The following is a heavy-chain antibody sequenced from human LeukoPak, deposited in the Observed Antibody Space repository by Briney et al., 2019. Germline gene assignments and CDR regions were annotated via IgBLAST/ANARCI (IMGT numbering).Heavy chain of an antibody. CDR2: IGYDGSNK. J-gene: IGHJ4*02. V-gene: IGHV3-33*08. CDR1: GFTFSSYE. Sequence: GGSLILSCAASGFTFSSYEMNWVRQAPGKGLEWVAVIGYDGSNKYYADSVKGRFTISRDNSKNTLYLQMNSLRAEDTAVYYCAREDVYGSYQDYWGQGTLVTVSS. CDR3: AREDVYGSYQDY. D-gene: IGHD3-16*02.